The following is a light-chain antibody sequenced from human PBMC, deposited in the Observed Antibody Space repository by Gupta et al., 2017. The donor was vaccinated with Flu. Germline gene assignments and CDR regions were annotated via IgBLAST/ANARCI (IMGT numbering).Light chain of an antibody. CDR2: SNR. V-gene: IGLV1-44*01. CDR1: TSNIGGNP. CDR3: ATWDASRNAYV. Sequence: SVLTQPPSPSGSPGQRVTISCSGSTSNIGGNPVHWYQQLPEAAPKLLINSNRQRPSGVPARFSGSKSGTSAALASSGLQADDEADYYCATWDASRNAYVFGSGTTVTVL. J-gene: IGLJ1*01.